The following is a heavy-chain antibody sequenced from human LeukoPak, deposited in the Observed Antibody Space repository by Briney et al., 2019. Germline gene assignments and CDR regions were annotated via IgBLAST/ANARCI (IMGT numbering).Heavy chain of an antibody. J-gene: IGHJ6*03. CDR3: ARLRNYYYYMDV. D-gene: IGHD4/OR15-4a*01. CDR1: GYTFINYG. Sequence: ASVKVSCKASGYTFINYGLSWMRQAPGQGLEWMGWISGYNGKTKYAQRLQGRVTMTTDTSTSTAYMELRSLRSEDTAVYYCARLRNYYYYMDVWGKGTTVTVSS. V-gene: IGHV1-18*01. CDR2: ISGYNGKT.